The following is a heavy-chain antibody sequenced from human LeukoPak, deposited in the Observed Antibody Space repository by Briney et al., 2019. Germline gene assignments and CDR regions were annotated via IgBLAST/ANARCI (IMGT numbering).Heavy chain of an antibody. D-gene: IGHD6-13*01. V-gene: IGHV3-7*01. CDR2: IKQDGSEK. CDR3: ARVGGGSIAAAGTIRGYFDY. J-gene: IGHJ4*02. Sequence: WVRXXPGKXXXXXXXIKQDGSEKYYVDSVKGRFTISRDNAKNSLYLQMNSLRAEDTAVYYCARVGGGSIAAAGTIRGYFDYWGQGTLVTVSS.